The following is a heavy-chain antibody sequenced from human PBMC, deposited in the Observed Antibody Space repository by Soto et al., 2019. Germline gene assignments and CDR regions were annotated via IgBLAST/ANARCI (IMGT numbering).Heavy chain of an antibody. CDR3: TRELGATGY. CDR1: GFTCNSHT. V-gene: IGHV3-48*04. CDR2: ISDSSVSI. D-gene: IGHD1-26*01. Sequence: EVHLVESGGGLVQHGGSLRLSCAASGFTCNSHTMNWVRQAPGEGLEWLSYISDSSVSIYYGDSVKGRFTVSRDNAKNSLSLKLTSLTAEHTAVSYFTRELGATGYCGQATLVTVSS. J-gene: IGHJ4*02.